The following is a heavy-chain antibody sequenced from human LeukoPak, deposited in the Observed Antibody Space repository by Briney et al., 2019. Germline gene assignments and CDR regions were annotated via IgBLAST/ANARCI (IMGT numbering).Heavy chain of an antibody. D-gene: IGHD3-10*01. V-gene: IGHV4-31*03. Sequence: SQTLSLTCTVSGGSINSGDYYWSWIRQHPGKGLEWIGHIYYSGSTYFNPSLKSRVTISVDVSKDQFSLKLSSVTAADTAVYYCATRRASKFYFDYWGQGTLVTVSS. CDR3: ATRRASKFYFDY. J-gene: IGHJ4*02. CDR2: IYYSGST. CDR1: GGSINSGDYY.